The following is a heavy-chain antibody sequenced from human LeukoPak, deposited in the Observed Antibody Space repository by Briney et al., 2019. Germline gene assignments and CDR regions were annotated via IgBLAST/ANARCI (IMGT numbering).Heavy chain of an antibody. CDR2: IYYSGST. CDR3: ARDAILYGMDV. Sequence: SETLSLTCTVSGGSISSGDYYWSWIHQPPGKGLEWIGYIYYSGSTYYNPSLKSRVTISVDTSKNQFSLKLSSVTAADTAVYYCARDAILYGMDVWGQGTTVTVSS. V-gene: IGHV4-30-4*01. J-gene: IGHJ6*02. D-gene: IGHD2-2*01. CDR1: GGSISSGDYY.